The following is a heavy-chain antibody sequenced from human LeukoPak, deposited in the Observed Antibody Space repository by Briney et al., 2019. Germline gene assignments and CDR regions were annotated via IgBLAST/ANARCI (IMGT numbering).Heavy chain of an antibody. CDR1: GGSISSDH. D-gene: IGHD3/OR15-3a*01. CDR2: ISYRGST. CDR3: ASLGRWDYYFDY. Sequence: PSETLSLTCTVSGGSISSDHWGWIRQPPEKGLEWIGCISYRGSTNYNPSLKSRVTISVDTSKNHFSLKLTSVTAADTAVYYCASLGRWDYYFDYWGQGALVTVSS. J-gene: IGHJ4*02. V-gene: IGHV4-59*08.